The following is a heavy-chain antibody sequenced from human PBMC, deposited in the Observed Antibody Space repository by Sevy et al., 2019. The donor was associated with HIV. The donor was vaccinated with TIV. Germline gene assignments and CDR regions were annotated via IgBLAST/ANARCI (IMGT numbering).Heavy chain of an antibody. CDR1: GFTFSSYS. V-gene: IGHV3-48*01. Sequence: GGSLRLSCAASGFTFSSYSMNWVRQAPGRGLEWLLYISSSSSTIYSADSAKGRFTISRDNAQKSLYLHMNNLSAEDTAVYYCVRDLPGVRGVLRFDYWGQGTLVTVSS. CDR3: VRDLPGVRGVLRFDY. CDR2: ISSSSSTI. J-gene: IGHJ4*02. D-gene: IGHD3-10*01.